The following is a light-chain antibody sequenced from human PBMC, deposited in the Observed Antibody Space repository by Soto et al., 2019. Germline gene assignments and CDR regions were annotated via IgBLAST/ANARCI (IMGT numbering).Light chain of an antibody. CDR1: NSNIGSNT. CDR2: SNN. V-gene: IGLV1-44*01. J-gene: IGLJ1*01. Sequence: QSVLTQTPSASATPGQRVTISCSGTNSNIGSNTIAWYQQLPGTAPKRLIHSNNQRPSGVPDRFSASKSGTSAPLAISGLQSEDEADYYCATWDDSLNGYVFGTGTKVTVL. CDR3: ATWDDSLNGYV.